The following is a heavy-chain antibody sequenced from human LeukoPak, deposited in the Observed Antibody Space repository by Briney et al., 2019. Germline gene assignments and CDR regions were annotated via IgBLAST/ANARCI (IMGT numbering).Heavy chain of an antibody. V-gene: IGHV3-21*01. CDR2: ISSSSSYI. CDR3: ARVIAAAGTNWFDP. CDR1: GFTVGNNY. D-gene: IGHD6-13*01. Sequence: GGSLRLSCAASGFTVGNNYMKWIRQAPGKGLEWVSSISSSSSYIYYADSVKGRFTISRDNAKNSLYLQMNSLRAEDTAVYYCARVIAAAGTNWFDPWGQGTLVTVSS. J-gene: IGHJ5*02.